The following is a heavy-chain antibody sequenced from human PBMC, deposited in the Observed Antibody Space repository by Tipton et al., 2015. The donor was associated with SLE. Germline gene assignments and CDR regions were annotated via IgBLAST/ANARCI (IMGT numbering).Heavy chain of an antibody. Sequence: TLSLTCTVSGGSINSYYWTWIRQPPGKGLEWIGYIYYSGSTNYNPSLKSRVTISVDTSKKQISLKLSSVTAADTAVYYCARDLGGRTFNYMDVWGKGTTVTVSS. CDR3: ARDLGGRTFNYMDV. CDR2: IYYSGST. V-gene: IGHV4-59*01. CDR1: GGSINSYY. J-gene: IGHJ6*03.